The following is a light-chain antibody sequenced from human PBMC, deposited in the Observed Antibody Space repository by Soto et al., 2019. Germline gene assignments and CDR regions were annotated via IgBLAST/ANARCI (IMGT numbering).Light chain of an antibody. CDR2: EVS. J-gene: IGLJ1*01. V-gene: IGLV2-8*01. CDR3: SSYAGSNNFGV. CDR1: SSDVGGYNY. Sequence: QSPLTQPPSASVSPGQSVTISCTGTSSDVGGYNYVSWYQQHPGKAPKLMIYEVSKRPSGVPDRFSGSKSGNTASLTVSGLQAEDEADYYCSSYAGSNNFGVFGTGTKVTVL.